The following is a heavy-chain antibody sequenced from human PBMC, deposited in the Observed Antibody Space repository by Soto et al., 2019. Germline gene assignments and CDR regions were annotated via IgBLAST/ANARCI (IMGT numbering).Heavy chain of an antibody. CDR3: ARAILVGATAYYFDY. Sequence: SVKVSCKASGGTFSSYTISWVRQAPGQGLEWMGRIIPILGTANYAQKFQGRVTITADESTSTAYMELSSLRSEDTAVYYCARAILVGATAYYFDYWGQGTLVTVSS. D-gene: IGHD1-26*01. J-gene: IGHJ4*02. CDR1: GGTFSSYT. V-gene: IGHV1-69*08. CDR2: IIPILGTA.